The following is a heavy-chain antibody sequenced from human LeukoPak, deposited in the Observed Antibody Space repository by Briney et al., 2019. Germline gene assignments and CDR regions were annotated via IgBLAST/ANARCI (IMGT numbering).Heavy chain of an antibody. V-gene: IGHV3-9*01. CDR3: AKGTGLLGY. CDR1: GFTFDDYA. Sequence: GGSLRLSCAASGFTFDDYAMHWVRQAPGKGLEWVSGISWNSGSIGYADSVKGRFTISRDNAKNSLYLQMNSLRAEDTALYYCAKGTGLLGYWGQGTLVTVSS. J-gene: IGHJ4*02. D-gene: IGHD7-27*01. CDR2: ISWNSGSI.